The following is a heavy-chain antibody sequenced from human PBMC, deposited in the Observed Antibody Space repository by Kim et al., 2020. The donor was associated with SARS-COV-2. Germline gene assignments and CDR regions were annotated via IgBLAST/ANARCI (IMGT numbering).Heavy chain of an antibody. Sequence: GYAQKFQGRVTMTRNTSISTAYMELSSLRSEDTAVYYCALLNRELDAFDIWGQGTMVTVSS. CDR3: ALLNRELDAFDI. V-gene: IGHV1-8*01. J-gene: IGHJ3*02. D-gene: IGHD1-26*01.